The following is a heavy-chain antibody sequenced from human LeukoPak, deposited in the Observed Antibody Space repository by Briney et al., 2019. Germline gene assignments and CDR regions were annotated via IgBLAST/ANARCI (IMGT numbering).Heavy chain of an antibody. J-gene: IGHJ4*02. V-gene: IGHV4-39*01. CDR1: GGSISSSSYY. CDR2: IDYSGSI. D-gene: IGHD3-10*01. CDR3: ARRGGSGSRGDYYFDY. Sequence: SETLSLTCTVSGGSISSSSYYWGWIRQPPGKGLEWIGSIDYSGSIYYNPSLKSRVAIPVDTSKNQFSLKLSSVTAADTAVYYCARRGGSGSRGDYYFDYWGQGTLVTVSS.